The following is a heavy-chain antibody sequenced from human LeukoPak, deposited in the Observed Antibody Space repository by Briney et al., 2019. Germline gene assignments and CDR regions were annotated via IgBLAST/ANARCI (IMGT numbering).Heavy chain of an antibody. CDR2: INPSGGST. Sequence: ASVKVSCKASGYTFTSYYMHWVRQAPGQGLEWMGIINPSGGSTSYAQKFQGRVTMTRDTSISTAYMELSRLRSDDTAVYYCARAYARNGGVVAINWFDPWGQGTLVTVSS. V-gene: IGHV1-46*01. J-gene: IGHJ5*02. CDR3: ARAYARNGGVVAINWFDP. D-gene: IGHD3-22*01. CDR1: GYTFTSYY.